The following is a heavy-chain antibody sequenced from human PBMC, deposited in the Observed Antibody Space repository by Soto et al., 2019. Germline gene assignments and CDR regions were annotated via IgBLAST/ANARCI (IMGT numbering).Heavy chain of an antibody. CDR1: GGSISSSSYY. V-gene: IGHV4-39*01. CDR2: IYYSGST. D-gene: IGHD7-27*01. Sequence: QLQLQESGPGLVKPSETLSLTCTVSGGSISSSSYYWGWIRQPPGKWLEWIGSIYYSGSTYYNPSLKSRVTLSVDTSKNQFSLKLSSVTAADTAVYYCAQAGDEQEFDYWGQETLVTVSS. CDR3: AQAGDEQEFDY. J-gene: IGHJ4*02.